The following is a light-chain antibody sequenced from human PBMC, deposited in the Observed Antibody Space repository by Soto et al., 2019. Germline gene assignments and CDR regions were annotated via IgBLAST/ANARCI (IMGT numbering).Light chain of an antibody. J-gene: IGKJ1*01. CDR2: DAS. V-gene: IGKV1-5*01. CDR1: QSISSW. CDR3: QQSNSYPWT. Sequence: DIPMTQSPSTLSASVGDRVTITCRASQSISSWLAWYQQKPGKAPKLLIYDASSLESGVPSRFSGSGSGTEFTLTISSLQPDDFATYYCQQSNSYPWTFGQGTKVEIK.